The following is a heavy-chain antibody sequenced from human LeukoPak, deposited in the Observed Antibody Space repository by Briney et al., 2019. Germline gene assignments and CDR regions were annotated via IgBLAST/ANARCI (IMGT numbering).Heavy chain of an antibody. Sequence: GGSLRLSCAASGFTFDTAWMNWVRQAPGKGLEWVGRIQSEADGATTDYAAPVKGRFMLSRDDSKNSLYLQINSLNTEDTAVYYCTTSSGALSTLSPSFAYWGQGTLVTVSS. CDR3: TTSSGALSTLSPSFAY. D-gene: IGHD2/OR15-2a*01. J-gene: IGHJ4*02. V-gene: IGHV3-15*01. CDR1: GFTFDTAW. CDR2: IQSEADGATT.